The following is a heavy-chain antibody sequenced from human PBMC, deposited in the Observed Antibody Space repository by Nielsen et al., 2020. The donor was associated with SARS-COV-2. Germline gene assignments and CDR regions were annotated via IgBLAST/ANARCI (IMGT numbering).Heavy chain of an antibody. V-gene: IGHV3-48*01. CDR1: GITFTTYN. CDR2: ISNGKTV. J-gene: IGHJ6*02. D-gene: IGHD6-13*01. CDR3: AKVNGSSYWYYGMDV. Sequence: GESLKISCAVSGITFTTYNMNWVRQAPGKGLEWIAYISNGKTVHYADSVKGRFTISRDNSKNTLYLQMNSLRAEDTAVFYCAKVNGSSYWYYGMDVWGQGTTVTVSS.